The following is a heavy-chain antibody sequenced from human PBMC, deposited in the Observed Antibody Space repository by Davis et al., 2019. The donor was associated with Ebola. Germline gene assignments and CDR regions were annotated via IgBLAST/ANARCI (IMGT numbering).Heavy chain of an antibody. V-gene: IGHV1-18*04. J-gene: IGHJ4*02. CDR1: GYTFTGYN. D-gene: IGHD3-9*01. CDR2: ISAYNGNT. CDR3: ARSRSDWLDY. Sequence: ASVKVSCKASGYTFTGYNMHWVRQAPGQGLEWMGWISAYNGNTNYAQKLQGRVTMTTDTSTSTAYMELRSLRSDDTAVYYCARSRSDWLDYWGQGTLVTVSS.